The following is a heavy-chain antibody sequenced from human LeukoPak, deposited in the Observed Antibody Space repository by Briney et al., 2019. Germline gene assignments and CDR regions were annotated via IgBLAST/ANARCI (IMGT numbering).Heavy chain of an antibody. Sequence: GRSLRLSCAATGFTFSNYAIHWGRQAPGKGLEWVAFISDDGSRQHYADSVKGRFTISRDNSKNTLYLQMNSLRAEDTAVYYCARSTSSEYDIYHFDYWGQGTLVTVSS. CDR1: GFTFSNYA. V-gene: IGHV3-30-3*01. J-gene: IGHJ4*02. D-gene: IGHD3-9*01. CDR2: ISDDGSRQ. CDR3: ARSTSSEYDIYHFDY.